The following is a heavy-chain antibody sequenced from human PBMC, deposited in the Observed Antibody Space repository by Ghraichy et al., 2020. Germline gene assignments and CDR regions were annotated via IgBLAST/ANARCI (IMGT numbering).Heavy chain of an antibody. CDR3: VRETVDVSGSYSKGFDY. V-gene: IGHV3-7*03. CDR1: GFTFSNYW. Sequence: GGSLRLSCAASGFTFSNYWMIWVRQAPGKGLEWVANIKQDGSEKYYVDSVKGRSSISRDNAKNSLYLQMNSLRAEDTAVYYCVRETVDVSGSYSKGFDYWGQGALVTVST. D-gene: IGHD1-26*01. CDR2: IKQDGSEK. J-gene: IGHJ4*02.